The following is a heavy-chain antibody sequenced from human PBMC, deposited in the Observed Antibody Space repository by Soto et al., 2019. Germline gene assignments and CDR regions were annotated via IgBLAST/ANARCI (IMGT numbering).Heavy chain of an antibody. Sequence: QVQLVESGGGVVQPGRSLRISCAASGFNFRNYGMHWVRQAPGKGLEWVAVISYDGSEKFYADSVKGRFTISRDNSKDTLDLQMNSLRTGDTAVYYCAKAHFDLWSGTRDYFDSWCQGILVTVS. J-gene: IGHJ4*02. CDR2: ISYDGSEK. D-gene: IGHD3-3*01. V-gene: IGHV3-30*18. CDR1: GFNFRNYG. CDR3: AKAHFDLWSGTRDYFDS.